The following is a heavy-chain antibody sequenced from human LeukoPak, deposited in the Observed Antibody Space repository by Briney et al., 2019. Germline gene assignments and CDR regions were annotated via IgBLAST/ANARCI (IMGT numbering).Heavy chain of an antibody. V-gene: IGHV4-39*07. D-gene: IGHD6-19*01. CDR1: GGSISSSSYY. Sequence: SETLSLTCTVSGGSISSSSYYWGWIRQPPGKGLEWIGSIYYSGSTYYNPSLKSRVTISVDTSKNQFSLKLSSVTTADTAVYYCAREYRAGTIIDYWGQGTLVTVSS. CDR2: IYYSGST. J-gene: IGHJ4*02. CDR3: AREYRAGTIIDY.